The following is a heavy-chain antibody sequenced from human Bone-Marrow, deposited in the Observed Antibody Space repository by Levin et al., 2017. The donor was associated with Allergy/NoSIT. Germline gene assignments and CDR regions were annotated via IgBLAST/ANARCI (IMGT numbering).Heavy chain of an antibody. CDR3: AHSPIWADAFDI. V-gene: IGHV2-5*02. CDR1: GFSLSTSGVG. J-gene: IGHJ3*02. D-gene: IGHD2-21*01. Sequence: SGPTLVKPTQTLTLTCSFSGFSLSTSGVGVGWIRQPPGKALEWLALIYWDDDKRYSPSLKSRLTITKDTSKNQAVLTMTHMDPVDTATYYCAHSPIWADAFDIWSQGTMVTVSS. CDR2: IYWDDDK.